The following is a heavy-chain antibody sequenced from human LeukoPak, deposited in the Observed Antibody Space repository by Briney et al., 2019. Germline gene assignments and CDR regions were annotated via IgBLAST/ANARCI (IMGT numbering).Heavy chain of an antibody. D-gene: IGHD2-2*01. J-gene: IGHJ6*03. CDR2: IKQDGSEK. CDR1: GFTFSSYW. V-gene: IGHV3-7*01. CDR3: ARSVGYQLLTLAGGFYYMDV. Sequence: PGGSLRLSCAASGFTFSSYWMSWVRQAPGKGLEWVANIKQDGSEKYYVDSVKGRFTISRDNAKNSLYLQMNSLRAEDTAVYYCARSVGYQLLTLAGGFYYMDVWGKGTTVTVSS.